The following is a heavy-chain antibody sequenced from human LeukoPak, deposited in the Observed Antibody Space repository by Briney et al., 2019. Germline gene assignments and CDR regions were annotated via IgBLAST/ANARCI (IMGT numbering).Heavy chain of an antibody. D-gene: IGHD3-3*01. CDR2: IYSGGST. V-gene: IGHV3-53*01. Sequence: GGSLRLSCAASGFTVSSNYMSWVRQAPGKGLEWVSVIYSGGSTYYADSVKGRFTISRDNAKNSLYLQMNSLRAEDTAVYYCARAGITIFGVVGPFDYWGQGTLVTVSS. CDR1: GFTVSSNY. CDR3: ARAGITIFGVVGPFDY. J-gene: IGHJ4*02.